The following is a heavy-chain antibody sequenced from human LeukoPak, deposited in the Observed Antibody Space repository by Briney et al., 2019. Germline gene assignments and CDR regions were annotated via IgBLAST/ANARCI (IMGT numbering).Heavy chain of an antibody. J-gene: IGHJ6*02. Sequence: PSETQSLTCAVSGGSISSSNWWSWVRQPPGKGLEWIGEIYHSGSTNYNPSLKSRVTISVDKSKNQFSLKLSSVTAADTAVYYCARSPARRPYYYYGMDVWGQGTTVTVSS. CDR2: IYHSGST. CDR1: GGSISSSNW. D-gene: IGHD6-6*01. CDR3: ARSPARRPYYYYGMDV. V-gene: IGHV4-4*02.